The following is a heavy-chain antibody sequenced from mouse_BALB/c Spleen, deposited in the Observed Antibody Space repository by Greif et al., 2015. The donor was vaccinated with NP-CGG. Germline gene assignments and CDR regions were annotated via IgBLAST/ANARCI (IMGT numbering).Heavy chain of an antibody. Sequence: EVQRVESGAELVKPGASVKLSCTASGFNIKDTYMHWVKQRPEQGLEWIGRRDPANGNTKYDPKFQGKATITADTSSNTAYLQLSSLTSEDTAVYYCATYYGSSYGFAYWGQGTLVTVSA. CDR1: GFNIKDTY. V-gene: IGHV14-3*02. CDR2: RDPANGNT. D-gene: IGHD1-1*01. CDR3: ATYYGSSYGFAY. J-gene: IGHJ3*01.